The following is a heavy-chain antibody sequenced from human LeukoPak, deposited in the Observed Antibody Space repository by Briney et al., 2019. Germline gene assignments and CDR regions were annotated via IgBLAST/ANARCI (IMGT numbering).Heavy chain of an antibody. CDR2: ITATGDTA. CDR3: AGDRNSDWYSPLDY. Sequence: GGSLRLSCVGSGFTFIKCAISWVRQAPGKGLEWVAIITATGDTAYYADSVKGRFTISRDNSRNTVYMQMDSLRAEDTAIYYCAGDRNSDWYSPLDYWGQGAQVTVS. J-gene: IGHJ4*02. V-gene: IGHV3-23*01. CDR1: GFTFIKCA. D-gene: IGHD6-19*01.